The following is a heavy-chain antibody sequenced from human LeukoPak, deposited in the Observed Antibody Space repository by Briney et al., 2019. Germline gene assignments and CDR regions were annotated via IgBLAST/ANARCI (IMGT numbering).Heavy chain of an antibody. D-gene: IGHD6-6*01. CDR1: GFTLRNYW. Sequence: GGSLRLSCAASGFTLRNYWMHWVRHVPGKRLVWVSRISGDGSVTNYADSVKGRFTISRDNAKNTLFQQINSLRAEDTAVYYCARYSSSSGGASYYLDYWGHGTLVTVSS. V-gene: IGHV3-74*01. J-gene: IGHJ4*01. CDR3: ARYSSSSGGASYYLDY. CDR2: ISGDGSVT.